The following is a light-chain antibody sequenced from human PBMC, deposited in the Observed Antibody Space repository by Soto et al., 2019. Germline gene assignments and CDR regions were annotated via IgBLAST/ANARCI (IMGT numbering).Light chain of an antibody. J-gene: IGKJ1*01. Sequence: EIVMTQSPATLSVSPGERATLSCRASQSVTSNLAWYQQKPGQAPRLLMYGASTRATGIPDRFSGSGSGTEFTLTISSLQSEDFAVYYCQQPNTWPPWTFGQGTKVEIK. CDR2: GAS. CDR1: QSVTSN. V-gene: IGKV3-15*01. CDR3: QQPNTWPPWT.